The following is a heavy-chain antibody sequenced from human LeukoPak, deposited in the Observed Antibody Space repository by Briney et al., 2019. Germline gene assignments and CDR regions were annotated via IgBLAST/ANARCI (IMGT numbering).Heavy chain of an antibody. Sequence: GGSLRLSCAASGFTFTTYWMTWVRQAPGKGLEWVANIKQDGSDKYYVDSVKGRFTISRDNSKNTLYLQMNSLRAEDTAVYYCASRDGYSSFDYWGQGTLVTVSS. CDR2: IKQDGSDK. D-gene: IGHD5-24*01. CDR1: GFTFTTYW. J-gene: IGHJ4*02. CDR3: ASRDGYSSFDY. V-gene: IGHV3-7*01.